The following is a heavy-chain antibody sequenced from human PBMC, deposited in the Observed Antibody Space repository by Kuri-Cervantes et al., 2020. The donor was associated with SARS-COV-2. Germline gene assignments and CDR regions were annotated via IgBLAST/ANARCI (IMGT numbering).Heavy chain of an antibody. CDR3: VKDPKGFGVSFLVAAFDI. Sequence: GESLKISCAASGFTFSSCGMHWVRQPPGEGLEYVSAISSNGGSTYYADSVKGRFTISRDNSKSTLYLQMSSLRAEDTAVYYCVKDPKGFGVSFLVAAFDIWGQGTMVTVSS. V-gene: IGHV3-64D*08. CDR2: ISSNGGST. J-gene: IGHJ3*02. D-gene: IGHD3-3*02. CDR1: GFTFSSCG.